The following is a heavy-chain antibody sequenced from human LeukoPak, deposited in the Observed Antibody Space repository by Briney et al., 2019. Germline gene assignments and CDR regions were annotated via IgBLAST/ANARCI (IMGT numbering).Heavy chain of an antibody. CDR2: IYYSGST. V-gene: IGHV4-39*07. Sequence: SETLSLTCTVSGGSISSSSYYWTWIRQPPGKGLEWIGSIYYSGSTYYNPSLKSRVTISVDTSKNQFSLKLSSVTAADTAVYYCARDDYYDSSGYPYWGQGTLVTVSS. CDR1: GGSISSSSYY. CDR3: ARDDYYDSSGYPY. J-gene: IGHJ4*02. D-gene: IGHD3-22*01.